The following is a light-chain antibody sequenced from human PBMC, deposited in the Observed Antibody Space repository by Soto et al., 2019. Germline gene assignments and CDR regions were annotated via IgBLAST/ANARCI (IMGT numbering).Light chain of an antibody. V-gene: IGKV1-27*01. CDR1: QGIGNS. CDR3: QKYNNAPLT. CDR2: GAS. Sequence: DIQLTQSPSSRSAYVGDTVTITCRASQGIGNSLAWYQQKPGEVPQLLIYGASTLQFGVPSRFSGSGSGTDFTLTISSLQPEDVAIYFCQKYNNAPLTFGPGTKVD. J-gene: IGKJ3*01.